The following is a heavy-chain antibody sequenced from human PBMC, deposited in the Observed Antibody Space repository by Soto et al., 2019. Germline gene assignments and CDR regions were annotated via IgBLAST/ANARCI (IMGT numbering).Heavy chain of an antibody. CDR2: LIPVFGSP. J-gene: IGHJ6*02. D-gene: IGHD5-18*01. CDR1: GGTFSKDA. V-gene: IGHV1-69*01. CDR3: TRVLGYTFEPGKTRYSAMDV. Sequence: QVQLVQSGAEVKKPGSSVTVSCKTSGGTFSKDAINWVRQAPGQGLEWMGLLIPVFGSPIYAQKFQGRIRTPADESTSTAFMDLSSLRSEATAVYYCTRVLGYTFEPGKTRYSAMDVWGQGTTVSVSS.